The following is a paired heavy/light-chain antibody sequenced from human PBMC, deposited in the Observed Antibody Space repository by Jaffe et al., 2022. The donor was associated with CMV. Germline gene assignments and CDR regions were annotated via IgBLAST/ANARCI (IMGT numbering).Heavy chain of an antibody. D-gene: IGHD2-8*02. CDR3: VHSVRGYCTGYPCGRPDFDY. CDR2: IYWNDAK. J-gene: IGHJ4*02. Sequence: ITLKESGPTVLRPTQTLTLTCTFSGFSLTTTDVGVGWIRQPPGKALEWLALIYWNDAKRYSPSLKSRLTITKDTSKNQVVLTVTNVGPVDTATYYCVHSVRGYCTGYPCGRPDFDYWGLGTLVTVSS. V-gene: IGHV2-5*01. CDR1: GFSLTTTDVG.
Light chain of an antibody. CDR1: SSSIGSNY. J-gene: IGLJ2*01. CDR3: ASWDDSLITVL. CDR2: RND. Sequence: QSVLTQPPSASGTPGQRVTISCSGGSSSIGSNYVYWYQQFPGTTPKLLIYRNDQRPSGVPDRFSGSKSGTSASLAISGLRSEDEADYYCASWDDSLITVLFGGGTKLTVL. V-gene: IGLV1-47*01.